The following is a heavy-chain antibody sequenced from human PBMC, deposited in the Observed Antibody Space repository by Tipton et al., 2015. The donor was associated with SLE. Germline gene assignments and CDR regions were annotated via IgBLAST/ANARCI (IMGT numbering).Heavy chain of an antibody. CDR2: IIPIFGTA. D-gene: IGHD6-6*01. CDR1: GGTFSSYA. Sequence: QSGAEVKKPGSSVKVSCKASGGTFSSYAISWVRQAPGQGLEWMGRIIPIFGTANYAQKFQGRVTITADESTSTAYMELSSLRSEDTAVYYCARDKASSSWGGVYYYGMDVWGQGTTVTVSS. V-gene: IGHV1-69*15. J-gene: IGHJ6*02. CDR3: ARDKASSSWGGVYYYGMDV.